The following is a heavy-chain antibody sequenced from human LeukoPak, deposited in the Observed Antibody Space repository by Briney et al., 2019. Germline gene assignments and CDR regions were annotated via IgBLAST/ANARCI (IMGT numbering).Heavy chain of an antibody. Sequence: SETLSLTCTVSGGSISSYYWSWIRQPPGKGLEWIGYIYYSGSTNYNPSLKSRVTISIVPSKSQFSLNLRFVTAADTAVYYCARFGSRIGTGASYGFESWGQGTLVLVSS. V-gene: IGHV4-59*12. CDR3: ARFGSRIGTGASYGFES. D-gene: IGHD1-1*01. CDR1: GGSISSYY. CDR2: IYYSGST. J-gene: IGHJ4*02.